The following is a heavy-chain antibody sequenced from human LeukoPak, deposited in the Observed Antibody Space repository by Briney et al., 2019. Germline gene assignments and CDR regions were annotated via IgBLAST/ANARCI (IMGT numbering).Heavy chain of an antibody. CDR2: ISYDGSNK. CDR1: GFTFSSYG. Sequence: GGSLRLSCAASGFTFSSYGMHWVRQAPGKGLEWVAVISYDGSNKYYADSVKGRLTISRDNSKNTLYLQMNSLRAEDTAVYYCAKELAAAGTDYWGQGTLVTVSS. V-gene: IGHV3-30*18. J-gene: IGHJ4*02. D-gene: IGHD6-13*01. CDR3: AKELAAAGTDY.